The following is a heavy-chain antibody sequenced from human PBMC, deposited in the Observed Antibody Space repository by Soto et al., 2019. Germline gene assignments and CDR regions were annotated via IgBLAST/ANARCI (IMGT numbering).Heavy chain of an antibody. J-gene: IGHJ6*02. CDR3: ARYSGWELLDYYYYGVDV. D-gene: IGHD1-26*01. V-gene: IGHV1-18*01. Sequence: ESEKVSCKASCYNFTSSGISWVRQAPGQGLEWMGWISAYNGNTNYAQKLQGRVTMTTDTSTRTAYKELRSLRADNTAVYYSARYSGWELLDYYYYGVDVVGQGTTVTVSS. CDR1: CYNFTSSG. CDR2: ISAYNGNT.